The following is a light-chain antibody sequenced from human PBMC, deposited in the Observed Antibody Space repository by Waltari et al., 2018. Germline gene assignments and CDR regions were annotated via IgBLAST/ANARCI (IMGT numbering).Light chain of an antibody. V-gene: IGLV3-21*04. Sequence: YVLTQPPSVSVDPGKTARLAWGGDNIGCKSVNWYQEKPGQAPVLVMFYDSDRPSEITERFSGSNAGNTATLTISWVEAGDEADYHCQVWDDVTDSGVFGGGTKLTVL. CDR1: NIGCKS. CDR2: YDS. J-gene: IGLJ3*02. CDR3: QVWDDVTDSGV.